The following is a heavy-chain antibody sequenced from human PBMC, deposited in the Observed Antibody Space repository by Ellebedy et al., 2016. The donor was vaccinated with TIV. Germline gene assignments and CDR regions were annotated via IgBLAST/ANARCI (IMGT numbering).Heavy chain of an antibody. CDR3: ARWGSGGGYYYGMDV. CDR2: INWNGGST. Sequence: GGSLRLSCAASGFTFSDYYMSWIRQAPGKGLEWVSGINWNGGSTGYADSVKGRFTISRDNAKNSLYLQMNSLRAEDTAVYYCARWGSGGGYYYGMDVWGQGTTVTVSS. CDR1: GFTFSDYY. V-gene: IGHV3-20*04. J-gene: IGHJ6*02. D-gene: IGHD3-16*01.